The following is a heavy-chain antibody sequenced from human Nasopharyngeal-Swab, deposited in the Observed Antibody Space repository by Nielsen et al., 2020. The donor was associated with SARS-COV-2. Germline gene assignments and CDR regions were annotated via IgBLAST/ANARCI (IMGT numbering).Heavy chain of an antibody. V-gene: IGHV4-59*08. J-gene: IGHJ4*02. CDR1: GGSISGYY. CDR2: VYNSGST. Sequence: SETLSLTCTVSGGSISGYYWSWIRQPPGKGLEWIGYVYNSGSTNYNPSLKSRVTISVDTSKNQFSLKLSSVTAADTAVYYCARQRTAMVLDYWGQGTLVTVSS. CDR3: ARQRTAMVLDY. D-gene: IGHD5-18*01.